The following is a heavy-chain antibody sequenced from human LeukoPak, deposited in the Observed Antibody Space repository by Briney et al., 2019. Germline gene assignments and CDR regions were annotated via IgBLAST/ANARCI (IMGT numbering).Heavy chain of an antibody. D-gene: IGHD1-26*01. CDR1: GGSFSGYY. V-gene: IGHV4-34*01. CDR2: INHSGST. Sequence: DPSETLSLTCAVYGGSFSGYYWSWIRQPPGKGLEWIGEINHSGSTNYNPSLKSRVTISVDTSKNQFSLKLSSVTAAHTAVYYCARGGSPVGATNDYWGQGTLVTVSS. J-gene: IGHJ4*02. CDR3: ARGGSPVGATNDY.